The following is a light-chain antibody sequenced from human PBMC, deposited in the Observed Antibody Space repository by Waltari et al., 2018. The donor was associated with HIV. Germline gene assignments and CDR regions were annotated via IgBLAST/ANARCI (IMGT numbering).Light chain of an antibody. V-gene: IGLV2-8*01. CDR1: NSDVGGYHY. CDR2: EVS. J-gene: IGLJ3*02. CDR3: SSYAGSNNRWV. Sequence: QSALTQPPSASGSPGQSVTISCTGTNSDVGGYHYVPWYQQHPGKAPKRMIYEVSKRPSGVPDRFSGSKSGSTASLTVSGLQAEDEADYYCSSYAGSNNRWVFGGGTKLTVL.